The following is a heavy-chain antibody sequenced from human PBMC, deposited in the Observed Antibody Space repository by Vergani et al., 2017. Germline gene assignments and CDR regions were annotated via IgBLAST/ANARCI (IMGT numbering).Heavy chain of an antibody. D-gene: IGHD5-12*01. J-gene: IGHJ4*02. V-gene: IGHV4-59*01. Sequence: QVQLQESGPGLVKPSETLSLTCTVSGGSSSYYWSWIRQPPGKGLEWIGYIYYSGSTNYNPSLKSRVTISVDTSKNQFSLKLSSVTAADTAVYYCARIGYSGYEIDYWGQGTLVTVSS. CDR1: GGSSSYY. CDR2: IYYSGST. CDR3: ARIGYSGYEIDY.